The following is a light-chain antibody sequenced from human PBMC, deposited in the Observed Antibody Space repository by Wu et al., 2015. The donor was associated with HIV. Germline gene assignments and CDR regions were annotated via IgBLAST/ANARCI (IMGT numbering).Light chain of an antibody. V-gene: IGKV3-11*01. CDR1: QSVDNH. CDR3: LQSTSWPLT. Sequence: SVLTQSPATLSLSPGERATLSCRASQSVDNHLAWYQQKPGQAPRLLIYGASNRATGIPARFSGSGSGTDFTLTIGSLEPEDFAVYFCLQSTSWPLTFGQGTRLEI. J-gene: IGKJ5*01. CDR2: GAS.